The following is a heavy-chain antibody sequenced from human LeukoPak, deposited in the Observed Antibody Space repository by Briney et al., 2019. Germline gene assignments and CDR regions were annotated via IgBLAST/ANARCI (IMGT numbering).Heavy chain of an antibody. Sequence: PGGSLRLSCAASGFTFSSYGMHWVRQAPGKGLEWVAFIRYDGSNKYYADSVKGRFTISRDNFKKTLYLQMNSLRAEDTAVYYCARDPYSSSSSLDPWGQGTLVTVSS. J-gene: IGHJ5*02. D-gene: IGHD6-6*01. CDR1: GFTFSSYG. CDR3: ARDPYSSSSSLDP. V-gene: IGHV3-30*02. CDR2: IRYDGSNK.